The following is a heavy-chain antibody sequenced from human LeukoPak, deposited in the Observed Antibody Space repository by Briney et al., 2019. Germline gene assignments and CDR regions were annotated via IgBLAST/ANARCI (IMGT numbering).Heavy chain of an antibody. D-gene: IGHD5-12*01. CDR3: ARGYSGYDLFYYYYYYMDV. CDR1: GFTFSSYA. J-gene: IGHJ6*03. CDR2: ISSNGGST. Sequence: GGSLRLSCAASGFTFSSYAMHWVRQAPGKGLEYVSAISSNGGSTYYANSVKGRFTISRDNSKNTLYLQMGSPRAEDMAVYYCARGYSGYDLFYYYYYYMDVWGKGTTVTVSS. V-gene: IGHV3-64*01.